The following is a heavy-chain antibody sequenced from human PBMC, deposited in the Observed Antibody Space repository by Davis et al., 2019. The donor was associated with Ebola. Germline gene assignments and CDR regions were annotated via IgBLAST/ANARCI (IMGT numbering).Heavy chain of an antibody. Sequence: PGGSLRLSCAASGFTFSSYGMHWVRQAPGKGLEWVAFIRYDGSNKYYADSVKGRFTISRDNSKNTLYLQMNSLRAEDTAVYYCAREELDGSGGEFDYWGQGTLVTVSS. CDR3: AREELDGSGGEFDY. CDR1: GFTFSSYG. D-gene: IGHD6-19*01. J-gene: IGHJ4*02. V-gene: IGHV3-30*02. CDR2: IRYDGSNK.